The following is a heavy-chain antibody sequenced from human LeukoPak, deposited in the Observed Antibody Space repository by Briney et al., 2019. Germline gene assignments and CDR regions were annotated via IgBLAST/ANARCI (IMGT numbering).Heavy chain of an antibody. D-gene: IGHD2-15*01. J-gene: IGHJ5*02. CDR2: IYYSGST. CDR1: GGSIGSYY. CDR3: ARQVVVAATSWFDP. V-gene: IGHV4-59*01. Sequence: KPSETLSLTCTVSGGSIGSYYWSWIRQPPGKGLEWIGYIYYSGSTNYNPSLKSRVTISVDTSKNQFSLKLSSVTAADTAVYYCARQVVVAATSWFDPWGQGTLVTVSS.